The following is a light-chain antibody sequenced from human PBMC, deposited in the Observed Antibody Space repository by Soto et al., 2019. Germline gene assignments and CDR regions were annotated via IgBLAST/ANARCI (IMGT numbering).Light chain of an antibody. V-gene: IGKV1-17*01. CDR2: AAS. CDR1: QGITTD. J-gene: IGKJ2*01. Sequence: DIQMTQSPSSLSASVGDRVTITCRASQGITTDLNWYQQKPGKAPKRLIYAASRLQSGVPSRFSRRGAGTDFTLTISSLQPDDFATYYFLQYNKYPYTFGQGTKLEIK. CDR3: LQYNKYPYT.